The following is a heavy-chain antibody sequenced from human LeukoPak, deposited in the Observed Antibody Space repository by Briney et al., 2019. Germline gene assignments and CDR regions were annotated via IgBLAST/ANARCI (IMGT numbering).Heavy chain of an antibody. CDR3: ARSGCSSTSCYAGEYYYGMDV. V-gene: IGHV4-4*07. Sequence: LETLSLTCTVSGGSISSYYWSWIRQPAGKGLEWIGRIYTSGSTNYNPSLKSRVTMSVDTSKNQFSLKLSSVTAADTAVYYCARSGCSSTSCYAGEYYYGMDVWGQGTTVTVSS. D-gene: IGHD2-2*01. J-gene: IGHJ6*02. CDR2: IYTSGST. CDR1: GGSISSYY.